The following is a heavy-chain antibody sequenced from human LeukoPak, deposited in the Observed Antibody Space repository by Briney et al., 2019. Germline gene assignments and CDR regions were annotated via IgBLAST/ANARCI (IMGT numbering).Heavy chain of an antibody. CDR2: IIPIFGTA. CDR1: GYTFTSYA. V-gene: IGHV1-69*13. J-gene: IGHJ6*03. CDR3: AGTIAANYYYYYMDV. D-gene: IGHD6-13*01. Sequence: SVKVSCKASGYTFTSYAISWVRQAPGQGLEWMGGIIPIFGTANYAQKFQGRVTITADESTSTAYMELSSLRSEDTAVYYCAGTIAANYYYYYMDVWGKGTTVTVSS.